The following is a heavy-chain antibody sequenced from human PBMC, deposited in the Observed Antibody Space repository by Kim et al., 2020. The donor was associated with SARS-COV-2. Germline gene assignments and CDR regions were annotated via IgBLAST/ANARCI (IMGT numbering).Heavy chain of an antibody. J-gene: IGHJ2*01. V-gene: IGHV3-30*01. D-gene: IGHD4-17*01. CDR3: ARAVTWADWYFEL. Sequence: ADSGKGRLTISRDNSKNTLYLKMNRLRAEDTAVYFCARAVTWADWYFELWGRGTLVTVSS.